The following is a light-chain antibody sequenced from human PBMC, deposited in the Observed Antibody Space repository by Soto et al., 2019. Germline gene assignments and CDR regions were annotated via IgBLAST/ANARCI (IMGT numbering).Light chain of an antibody. V-gene: IGKV1-33*01. CDR3: QQYDNLPYT. Sequence: DIPMTQSPSSLSASVGDRVTITCQASQDISNYLNWYQQKPGKAPKLLIYDASNLETGVPSRFSGSGSGTDFTFTISSLQPEDIATHYCQQYDNLPYTFGQGTKLEIK. CDR2: DAS. CDR1: QDISNY. J-gene: IGKJ2*01.